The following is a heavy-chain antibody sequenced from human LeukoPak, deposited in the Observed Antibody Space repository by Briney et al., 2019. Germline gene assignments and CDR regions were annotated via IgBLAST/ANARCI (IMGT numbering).Heavy chain of an antibody. CDR3: ARVLAAGELDY. CDR1: GFTVSSNY. D-gene: IGHD7-27*01. J-gene: IGHJ4*02. Sequence: GGSLRLSCAASGFTVSSNYMSWVRQAPGKGLEWVSVIYSGGSTYYADSVKGRFTISRDNSKNTLYLQMNSLRAEDTAVYYCARVLAAGELDYWGQGTLVTVSS. CDR2: IYSGGST. V-gene: IGHV3-53*01.